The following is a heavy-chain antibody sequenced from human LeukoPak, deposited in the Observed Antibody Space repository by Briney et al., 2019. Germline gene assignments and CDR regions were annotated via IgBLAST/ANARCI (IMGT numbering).Heavy chain of an antibody. CDR3: ARSYDSSGYSPYYFDY. V-gene: IGHV4-59*01. CDR2: IYYSGRT. CDR1: GGSISSYY. D-gene: IGHD3-22*01. J-gene: IGHJ4*02. Sequence: KPSETLSLTCTVSGGSISSYYWSWLRQPPGKGLEWVGYIYYSGRTNYNPSLKSRVTISVDTSKNQFSLKLSSVTAADTAVYYCARSYDSSGYSPYYFDYWGQGTLVTVSS.